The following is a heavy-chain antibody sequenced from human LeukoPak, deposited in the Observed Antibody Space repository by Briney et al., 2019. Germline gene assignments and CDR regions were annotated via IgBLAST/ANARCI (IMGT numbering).Heavy chain of an antibody. CDR1: GGSISSYY. J-gene: IGHJ3*02. Sequence: SETLSLTCTVSGGSISSYYWSWIRQPPGKGLEWIGYIYYSGSTNYNPSHKSRVTISVDTSKNQFSLKLSSVTAADTAVYYCAGSVLRYFDAFDIWGQGTMVTVSS. V-gene: IGHV4-59*01. D-gene: IGHD3-9*01. CDR2: IYYSGST. CDR3: AGSVLRYFDAFDI.